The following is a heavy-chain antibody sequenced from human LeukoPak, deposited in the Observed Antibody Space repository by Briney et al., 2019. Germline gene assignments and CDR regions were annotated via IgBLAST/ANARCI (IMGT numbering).Heavy chain of an antibody. CDR1: GFTFDDYA. Sequence: GGSLRLSCAASGFTFDDYAMHWVRQAPGKGLEWVSGISWNRGSIGYADSVKGRFTISRDNAKNSLYLQMNSLRAEDTALYYCAALSGYCSGGSCFQRFDPWGQGTLVTVSS. J-gene: IGHJ5*02. V-gene: IGHV3-9*01. CDR3: AALSGYCSGGSCFQRFDP. CDR2: ISWNRGSI. D-gene: IGHD2-15*01.